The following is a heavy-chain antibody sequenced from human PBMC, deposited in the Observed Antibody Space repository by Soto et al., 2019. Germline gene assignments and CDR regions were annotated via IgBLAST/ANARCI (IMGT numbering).Heavy chain of an antibody. V-gene: IGHV1-3*01. Sequence: ASVKVSCKASGGTFSNYTISWVRQAPGQRLEWMGWINASNGNTKYSQKFQGRVTITRDTSASTAYMELSSLRSEDTAVYYCARNSDIVVVPAAPPDYWGQGTLVTVSS. CDR1: GGTFSNYT. CDR2: INASNGNT. CDR3: ARNSDIVVVPAAPPDY. J-gene: IGHJ4*02. D-gene: IGHD2-2*01.